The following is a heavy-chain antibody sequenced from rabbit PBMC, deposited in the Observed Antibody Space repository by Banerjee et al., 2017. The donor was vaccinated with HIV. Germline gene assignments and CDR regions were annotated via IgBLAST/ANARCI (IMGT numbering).Heavy chain of an antibody. D-gene: IGHD6-1*01. Sequence: QSLEESGGDLVKPGASLTLTCTASGFSFSSGYYMCWVRQAPGKGLEWIGCIATGSGSTYYASWAKGRFTISKTSSTTVTLQMTSLTAADTATYFCARDRSTDGNPYGYDFNLWGQGTLVTVS. V-gene: IGHV1S40*01. J-gene: IGHJ4*01. CDR1: GFSFSSGYY. CDR2: IATGSGST. CDR3: ARDRSTDGNPYGYDFNL.